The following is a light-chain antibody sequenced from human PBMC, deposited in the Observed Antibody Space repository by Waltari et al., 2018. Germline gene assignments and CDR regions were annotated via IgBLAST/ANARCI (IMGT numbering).Light chain of an antibody. V-gene: IGKV3-15*01. CDR2: EAS. J-gene: IGKJ5*01. Sequence: EIVMTQSPATLSVSPGERATLSCRASQSVFSNVAWYQQKPGQAPRLLMYEASIRATGISAKFRGSGSGTEFTFTISSVQSEDFAVYYCQQYNRWPPITFGQGTRLEIK. CDR3: QQYNRWPPIT. CDR1: QSVFSN.